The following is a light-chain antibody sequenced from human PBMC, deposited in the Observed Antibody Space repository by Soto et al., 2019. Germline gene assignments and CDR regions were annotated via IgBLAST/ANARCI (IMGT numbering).Light chain of an antibody. CDR1: SSDVGGYDY. V-gene: IGLV2-14*01. CDR2: EVT. Sequence: QSALTQPASVSGSPGQSIAISCTGTSSDVGGYDYVSWYQQQPDKAPKLMIYEVTKRPSGVSNRFSGSKSGNTASLTISGLQGEDEADYYCSSHTSGSTRVFGPGTKVTVL. CDR3: SSHTSGSTRV. J-gene: IGLJ1*01.